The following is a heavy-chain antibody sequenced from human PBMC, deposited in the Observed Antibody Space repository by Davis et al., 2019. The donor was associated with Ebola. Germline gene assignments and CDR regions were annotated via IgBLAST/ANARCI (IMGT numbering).Heavy chain of an antibody. CDR3: ARHCSSTSCSWFDP. CDR2: INHSGST. Sequence: SETLSLTCAVYGGSFSGYYWIWIRQSPGKGLEWIGEINHSGSTNYKPSLKSRVTISVDTSKNQFSLKLSSVTAADTAVYYCARHCSSTSCSWFDPWGQGTLVTVSS. D-gene: IGHD2-2*01. J-gene: IGHJ5*02. V-gene: IGHV4-34*01. CDR1: GGSFSGYY.